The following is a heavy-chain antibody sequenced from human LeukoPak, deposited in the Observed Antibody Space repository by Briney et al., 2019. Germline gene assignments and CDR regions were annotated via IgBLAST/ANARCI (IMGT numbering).Heavy chain of an antibody. CDR1: GFTFSSYA. CDR3: RGVVIRVILVGFHKEAYYFDS. Sequence: PGGSLRLSCAASGFTFSSYAMSWVRQAPGKGLEWVAGISGSGGGTTYADSVKGRFTISRDNRKSTLYLQMNSLRAEDTAVYAKRGVVIRVILVGFHKEAYYFDSWGQGARVTVSS. J-gene: IGHJ4*02. CDR2: ISGSGGGT. V-gene: IGHV3-23*01. D-gene: IGHD3-22*01.